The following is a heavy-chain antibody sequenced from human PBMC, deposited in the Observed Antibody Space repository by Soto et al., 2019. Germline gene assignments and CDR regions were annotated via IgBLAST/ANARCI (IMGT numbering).Heavy chain of an antibody. D-gene: IGHD2-15*01. CDR3: ARDDVLWDGGRCYGVPLDV. Sequence: GGSLRLSCAASGFTFSSYSMSWVRQAPGKGLEWVSLIQSGGPTYYADSVKGRFTISRDTSENTVHLQMDSLRAEDTAVYYCARDDVLWDGGRCYGVPLDVWGQGTTVTVYS. V-gene: IGHV3-66*01. CDR2: IQSGGPT. J-gene: IGHJ6*02. CDR1: GFTFSSYS.